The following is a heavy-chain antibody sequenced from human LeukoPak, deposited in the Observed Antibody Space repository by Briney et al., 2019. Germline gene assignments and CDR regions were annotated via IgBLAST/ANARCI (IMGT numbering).Heavy chain of an antibody. CDR1: GYTFTGYH. CDR3: ARDRGGYMDV. Sequence: ASVKVSCQASGYTFTGYHVHWVRQAPGQGLEWMGWISPSSGGINYAQKFQGRVTMTRDTSINTANMELSSLRSDDTAVYYCARDRGGYMDVWSKGTTVTVSS. D-gene: IGHD3-10*01. J-gene: IGHJ6*03. CDR2: ISPSSGGI. V-gene: IGHV1-2*02.